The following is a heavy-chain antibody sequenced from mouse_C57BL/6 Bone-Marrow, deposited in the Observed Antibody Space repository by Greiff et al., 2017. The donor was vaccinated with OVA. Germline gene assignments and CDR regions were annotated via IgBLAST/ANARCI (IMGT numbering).Heavy chain of an antibody. CDR3: APHYGNYPYYAMDY. D-gene: IGHD2-1*01. J-gene: IGHJ4*01. V-gene: IGHV2-5*01. Sequence: VKLVESGPGLVQPSQSLSITCTVSGFSLTSYGVHWVRQSPGKGLEWLGVIWRGGSTDYNAAFMSRLSITKDNSKSQVFFKMNSLQADDTAIYYCAPHYGNYPYYAMDYWGQGTSVTVSS. CDR1: GFSLTSYG. CDR2: IWRGGST.